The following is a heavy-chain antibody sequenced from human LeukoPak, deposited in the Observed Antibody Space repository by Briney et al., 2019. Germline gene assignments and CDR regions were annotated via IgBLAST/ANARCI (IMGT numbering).Heavy chain of an antibody. Sequence: PGGSLRLSCAASGFTFDDYTMHCVRQAPGKWLEWVSSISSSSTYIYYADSMKGRFTLSRDNAKNSLYLQMNSLRAEDTAIYYCARDLSVGAKPNLGFDYWGQGTLVTVSS. CDR1: GFTFDDYT. D-gene: IGHD1-26*01. CDR3: ARDLSVGAKPNLGFDY. J-gene: IGHJ4*02. CDR2: ISSSSTYI. V-gene: IGHV3-21*01.